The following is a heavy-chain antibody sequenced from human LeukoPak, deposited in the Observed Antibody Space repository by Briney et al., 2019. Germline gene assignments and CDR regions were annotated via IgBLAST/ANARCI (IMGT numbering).Heavy chain of an antibody. Sequence: PGGSLRLSCAASGFTFSGYWMHWVRQAPGKGLVWVSHINSDGSGTTYADSVKGRFIISRDNAKNTLYLQMNSLRAEDTAMYYCAREGGYDGLDYWGQGTLVTVSS. CDR1: GFTFSGYW. V-gene: IGHV3-74*03. CDR2: INSDGSGT. D-gene: IGHD5-12*01. J-gene: IGHJ4*02. CDR3: AREGGYDGLDY.